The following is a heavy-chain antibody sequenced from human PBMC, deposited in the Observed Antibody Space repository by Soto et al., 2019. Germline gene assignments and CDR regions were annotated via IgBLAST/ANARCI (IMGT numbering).Heavy chain of an antibody. V-gene: IGHV1-69*06. J-gene: IGHJ4*02. D-gene: IGHD6-13*01. CDR3: ARGYSSSWSPGY. Sequence: SVKVSCKASGGTFSSYSISWVLQAPGQGLEWMGGIIPIFGTANYAQKFQGRVTITADKSTSTAYMELSSLRSEDTAVYYCARGYSSSWSPGYWGQGTLVTVSS. CDR2: IIPIFGTA. CDR1: GGTFSSYS.